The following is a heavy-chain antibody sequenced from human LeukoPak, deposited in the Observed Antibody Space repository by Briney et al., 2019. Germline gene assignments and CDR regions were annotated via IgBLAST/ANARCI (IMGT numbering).Heavy chain of an antibody. Sequence: EASETLSLTCTVSGGSISSYYWSWIRQPAGKGLEWIGRIYTSGSPNYNPSLKSRVTMSVDTSKNQFSLKLSSVTAADTAVYYCARENCSGGSCYLDYWGQGTLVTVSS. CDR2: IYTSGSP. J-gene: IGHJ4*02. D-gene: IGHD2-15*01. V-gene: IGHV4-4*07. CDR1: GGSISSYY. CDR3: ARENCSGGSCYLDY.